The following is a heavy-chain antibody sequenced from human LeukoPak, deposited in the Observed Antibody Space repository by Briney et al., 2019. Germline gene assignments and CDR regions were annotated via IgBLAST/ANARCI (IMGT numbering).Heavy chain of an antibody. CDR1: GGTFSSYA. J-gene: IGHJ4*02. D-gene: IGHD3-3*01. CDR2: IIPIFGTA. V-gene: IGHV1-69*13. Sequence: SAKVSCKASGGTFSSYAISWVRQAPGQGLEWMGGIIPIFGTANYAQKFQGRVTITADESTSTAYMELSSLRSEDTAVYYCARGSDFWSGYYVYWGQGTLVTVSS. CDR3: ARGSDFWSGYYVY.